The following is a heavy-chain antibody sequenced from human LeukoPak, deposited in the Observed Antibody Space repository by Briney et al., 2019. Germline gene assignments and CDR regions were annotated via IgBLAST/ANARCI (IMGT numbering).Heavy chain of an antibody. V-gene: IGHV4-34*01. CDR3: ARRTVAGHYFDY. CDR1: GVSFSRYY. Sequence: SETVSLTCAVYGVSFSRYYWSWIRQPPGKGLEWIGEINHSGSTNYNPSLKSRVTISVDTSKNQFSLKLSSVTAADTAVYYCARRTVAGHYFDYWGQGTLVTVSS. D-gene: IGHD6-19*01. J-gene: IGHJ4*02. CDR2: INHSGST.